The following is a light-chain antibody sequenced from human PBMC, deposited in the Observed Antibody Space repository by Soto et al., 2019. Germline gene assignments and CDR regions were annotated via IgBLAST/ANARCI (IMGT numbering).Light chain of an antibody. CDR1: SSDVGSYNF. CDR2: EVS. Sequence: QSALTQPASVSGSPGQSITISCTGTSSDVGSYNFVSWYQQLPGKAPKLMIYEVSKRPSGVSNRFSGSKSGNTASLTISGLQAEDEADYYCSSYTSSSNYVFGSGTNVTVL. CDR3: SSYTSSSNYV. J-gene: IGLJ1*01. V-gene: IGLV2-14*01.